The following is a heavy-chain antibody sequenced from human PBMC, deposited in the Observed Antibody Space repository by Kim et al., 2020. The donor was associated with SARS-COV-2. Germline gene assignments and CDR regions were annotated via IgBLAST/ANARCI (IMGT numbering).Heavy chain of an antibody. D-gene: IGHD3-10*01. CDR2: INSNSGGT. Sequence: ASVKVSCKASGYIFTDKYMHWVRQAPGQGLEWMGWINSNSGGTNYAQKFQGRVTMTRDTSISTAYMELSRLRSDDTAVYYCARDGGSGSLKNDYWGQGTLVTVSS. CDR1: GYIFTDKY. CDR3: ARDGGSGSLKNDY. V-gene: IGHV1-2*02. J-gene: IGHJ4*02.